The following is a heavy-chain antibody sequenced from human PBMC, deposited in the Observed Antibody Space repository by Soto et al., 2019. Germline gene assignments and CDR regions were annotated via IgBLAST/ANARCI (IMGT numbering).Heavy chain of an antibody. D-gene: IGHD3-9*01. Sequence: PSETLSLTCTVSGGSISNYYWSWIRQPPGKGLEWIGYIYYSGSTYYNPSLKSRVTISVDTSKNQFSLKLSSVTAADTAVYYCARGGVYYDILTGYYPTIFDYWGQGTLVTVS. CDR1: GGSISNYY. CDR3: ARGGVYYDILTGYYPTIFDY. J-gene: IGHJ4*02. CDR2: IYYSGST. V-gene: IGHV4-59*12.